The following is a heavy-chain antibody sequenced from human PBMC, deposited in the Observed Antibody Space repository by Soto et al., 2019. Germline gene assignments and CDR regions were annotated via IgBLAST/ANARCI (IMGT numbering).Heavy chain of an antibody. CDR3: ARHDPWGPLDY. V-gene: IGHV4-39*01. D-gene: IGHD3-16*01. Sequence: QVQLQESGPGLVKPSETLSLTCTVSGDSISSGSYYCSWIRQPPGKGLEFIGSNYHSGNNFYNPSLKNRFTISVDTSRNQFSLKLSSLTAADTAVYYCARHDPWGPLDYWGQGTLVTVSS. J-gene: IGHJ4*02. CDR1: GDSISSGSYY. CDR2: NYHSGNN.